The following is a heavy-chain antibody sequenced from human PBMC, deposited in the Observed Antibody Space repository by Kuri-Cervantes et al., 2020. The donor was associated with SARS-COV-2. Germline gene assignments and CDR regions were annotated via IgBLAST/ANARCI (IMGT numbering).Heavy chain of an antibody. CDR1: GFNFSGID. CDR3: AKDRAGVHDF. D-gene: IGHD2-21*01. CDR2: ISFVGKNN. J-gene: IGHJ4*02. V-gene: IGHV3-30*18. Sequence: GGSLRLSYATSGFNFSGIDMHWIRQVPGKGMEWVAVISFVGKNNNCVTSGKGRFTISRDNSQNILYLQIKGLRSEDTAIYYLAKDRAGVHDFWGPGTLVTVSS.